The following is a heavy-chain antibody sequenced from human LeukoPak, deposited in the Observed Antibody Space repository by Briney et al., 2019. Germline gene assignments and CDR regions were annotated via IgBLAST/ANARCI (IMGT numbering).Heavy chain of an antibody. D-gene: IGHD2-21*02. V-gene: IGHV3-33*06. CDR2: IWYDGSNK. CDR1: GFTFSSYG. CDR3: AKDPPYCGGDCYYDY. Sequence: GRSLRLSCAASGFTFSSYGMQWVRQAPGKGLEWVAVIWYDGSNKYYADSVKGRFTISRDNSKNTLYLQMNSLRAEDTAVYYYAKDPPYCGGDCYYDYWGQGTLVTVSS. J-gene: IGHJ4*02.